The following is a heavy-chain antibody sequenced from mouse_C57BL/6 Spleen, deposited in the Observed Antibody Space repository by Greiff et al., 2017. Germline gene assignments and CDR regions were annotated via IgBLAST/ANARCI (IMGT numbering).Heavy chain of an antibody. CDR3: AGSAQAPGFAY. J-gene: IGHJ3*01. V-gene: IGHV14-2*01. Sequence: VQLQQSGAELVKPGASVKLSCTASGFNIKDYYMHWVKQRTEQGLEWIGRIDPEDGETKYAPNFQGKATITADTSSNTAYLQLSSLTSEDTAVYYCAGSAQAPGFAYWGQGTLVTVSA. CDR1: GFNIKDYY. CDR2: IDPEDGET. D-gene: IGHD3-2*02.